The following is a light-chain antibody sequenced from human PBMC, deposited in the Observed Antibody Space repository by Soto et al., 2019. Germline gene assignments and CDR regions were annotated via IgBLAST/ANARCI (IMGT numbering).Light chain of an antibody. Sequence: TQSPGTLSLSPGERATLSCRAVQSVTSTYMAWYQQKPGQAPRLLIYATSFRATGIPDRFRGSGSGTDFTLTISSLEPEESAVYYCQDSSTSPWPFGQGTKVEIK. CDR1: QSVTSTY. V-gene: IGKV3-20*01. CDR2: ATS. J-gene: IGKJ1*01. CDR3: QDSSTSPWP.